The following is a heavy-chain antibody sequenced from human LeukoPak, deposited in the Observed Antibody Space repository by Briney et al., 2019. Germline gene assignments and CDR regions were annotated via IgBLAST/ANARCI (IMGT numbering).Heavy chain of an antibody. Sequence: RGASVKVSCEASGFTFTSSAVQWMRQARGQRLEWIAWIVVGSGNTNYAQKFQERVTITRDMSTSTANMELSSLRSEDTAVYYCAADEYYYGSGSGYWGQGTLVTVSS. CDR1: GFTFTSSA. CDR2: IVVGSGNT. V-gene: IGHV1-58*01. D-gene: IGHD3-10*01. CDR3: AADEYYYGSGSGY. J-gene: IGHJ4*02.